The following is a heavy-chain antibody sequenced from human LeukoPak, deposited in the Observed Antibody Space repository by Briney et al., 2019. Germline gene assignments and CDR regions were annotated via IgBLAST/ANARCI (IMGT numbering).Heavy chain of an antibody. CDR2: IYPRDSDT. D-gene: IGHD2-2*01. V-gene: IGHV5-51*01. Sequence: GESLKISCKGSGYSFTSYWIGWVRQMPGKGLEWMGNIYPRDSDTTYSPSLQGHVSISADKSINTAYLQWSSLKASDTGMYYCARRYCSSSGCYWFDSWGQGTLVIVSP. CDR3: ARRYCSSSGCYWFDS. J-gene: IGHJ5*01. CDR1: GYSFTSYW.